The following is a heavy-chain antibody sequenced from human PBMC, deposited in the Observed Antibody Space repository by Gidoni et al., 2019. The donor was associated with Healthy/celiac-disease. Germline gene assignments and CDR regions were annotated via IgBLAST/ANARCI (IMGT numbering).Heavy chain of an antibody. J-gene: IGHJ1*01. CDR2: ISYDGNNK. V-gene: IGHV3-30-3*01. Sequence: HVQLVESGGGVVLPGRSLRLPCAASGFTFSSYAMHLVRQAPGKGLEWVAVISYDGNNKYYADSVKGRFTISRDNSKNTRYLQMNSLRAEDTAVYYCARDQSVNAEYFQHWGQGTLVTVSS. CDR1: GFTFSSYA. CDR3: ARDQSVNAEYFQH.